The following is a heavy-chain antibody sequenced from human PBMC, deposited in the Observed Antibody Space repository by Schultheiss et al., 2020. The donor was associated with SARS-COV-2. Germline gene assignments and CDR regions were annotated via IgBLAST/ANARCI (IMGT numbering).Heavy chain of an antibody. J-gene: IGHJ6*02. Sequence: GESLKISCAASGFAFSRHVMTWVRQAPGKGLEWVGRIKSKTDGGTTDYAAPVKGRFTISRDNSKNTLYLQMNSLRAEDTAVYYCARATEGGYYDSSGYYYYYYGMDVWGQGTTVTVSS. V-gene: IGHV3-15*01. D-gene: IGHD3-22*01. CDR2: IKSKTDGGTT. CDR1: GFAFSRHV. CDR3: ARATEGGYYDSSGYYYYYYGMDV.